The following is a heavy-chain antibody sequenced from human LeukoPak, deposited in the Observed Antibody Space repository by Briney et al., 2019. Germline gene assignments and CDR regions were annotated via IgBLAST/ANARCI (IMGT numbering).Heavy chain of an antibody. Sequence: ASVKVSCKVSRYTLTELSMHWVRQAPGKGLEWMGGFDPEDGETIYAQKFQGRVTMTEDTSTDTAYMELSSLRSEDTAVYYCATDLPYYYDSSGYYSNYWGQGTLVTVSS. CDR2: FDPEDGET. CDR1: RYTLTELS. V-gene: IGHV1-24*01. CDR3: ATDLPYYYDSSGYYSNY. D-gene: IGHD3-22*01. J-gene: IGHJ4*02.